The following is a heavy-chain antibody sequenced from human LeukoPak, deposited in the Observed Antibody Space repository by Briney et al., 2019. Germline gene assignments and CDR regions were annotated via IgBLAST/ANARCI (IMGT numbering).Heavy chain of an antibody. CDR1: GYTFTSYG. V-gene: IGHV1-18*04. J-gene: IGHJ3*02. Sequence: ASVKVSCKASGYTFTSYGISWVRQAPGQGLEWMGWISAYNGNTNYAQKLQGRVTMTTDTSTSTAYMELRGLRSDDTAVYYCARGSSIVVVPAAHDEAFDIWGQGTMVTVSS. CDR2: ISAYNGNT. D-gene: IGHD2-2*01. CDR3: ARGSSIVVVPAAHDEAFDI.